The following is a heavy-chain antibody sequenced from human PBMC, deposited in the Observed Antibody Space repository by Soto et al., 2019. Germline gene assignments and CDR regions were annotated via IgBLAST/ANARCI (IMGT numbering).Heavy chain of an antibody. Sequence: QVQLVESGGGVVQPGRSLRLSCAASGFTFSDYGMHWVRXAPGKGLEWVAVISFDGSNAYYADSVKGRFTISRDNXXXXXXXXXXXXXXXXXXXXXCTVLEXAFDIWGQGTMVTVSS. CDR2: ISFDGSNA. CDR3: TVLEXAFDI. V-gene: IGHV3-30*03. CDR1: GFTFSDYG. D-gene: IGHD3-16*01. J-gene: IGHJ3*02.